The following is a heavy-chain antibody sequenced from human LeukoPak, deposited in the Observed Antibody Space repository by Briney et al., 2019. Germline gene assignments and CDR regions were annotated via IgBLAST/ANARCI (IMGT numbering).Heavy chain of an antibody. CDR3: AKALFPHYYGSGLSPAGLGY. Sequence: GGSLRLSCAASGFTFSSYWMTWVRQAPGKGLEWVANIIPDGSEKYYVDSVKGRFTISRDNAKNSLYLQVNSLRAEDTALYYCAKALFPHYYGSGLSPAGLGYWGQGTLVTVSS. CDR2: IIPDGSEK. CDR1: GFTFSSYW. J-gene: IGHJ4*02. D-gene: IGHD3-10*01. V-gene: IGHV3-7*03.